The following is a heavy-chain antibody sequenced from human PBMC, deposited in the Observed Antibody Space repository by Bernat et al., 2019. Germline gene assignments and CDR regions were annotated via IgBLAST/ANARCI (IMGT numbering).Heavy chain of an antibody. CDR1: GFTFSSYA. D-gene: IGHD1-14*01. Sequence: QVQLVESGGGVVQPGRSLRLSCAASGFTFSSYAMHWVRQAPGKGLEWVAVISYDGSKKYYAESVEGRFIISRDNAKNTVYLQMNSLKAEDTAVYYCARYNTGCVDFWGPGTLVTVSS. CDR2: ISYDGSKK. V-gene: IGHV3-30*14. J-gene: IGHJ4*02. CDR3: ARYNTGCVDF.